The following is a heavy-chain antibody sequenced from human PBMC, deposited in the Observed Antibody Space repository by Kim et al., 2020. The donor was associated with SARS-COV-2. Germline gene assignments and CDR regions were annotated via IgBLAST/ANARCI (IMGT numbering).Heavy chain of an antibody. V-gene: IGHV4-34*01. CDR3: ARGRSPEYFQH. Sequence: NNNPSRKSRVTISVDTSKNQFSLKLSSVTAADTAVYYCARGRSPEYFQHWGQGTLVTVSS. J-gene: IGHJ1*01.